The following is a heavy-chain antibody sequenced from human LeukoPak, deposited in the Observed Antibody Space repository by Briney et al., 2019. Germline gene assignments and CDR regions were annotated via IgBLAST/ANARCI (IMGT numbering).Heavy chain of an antibody. V-gene: IGHV4-38-2*02. D-gene: IGHD3-22*01. J-gene: IGHJ4*02. CDR3: ARSNYYDSSAVDY. CDR1: GYSISSGYY. Sequence: SETLSLTCIVSGYSISSGYYWGWIRQPPGKGLEWIGSIYHSGSTYYNPSLKSRVTISVDTSENQFSLKLSSVTAADTAVYYCARSNYYDSSAVDYWGQGTLVTVSS. CDR2: IYHSGST.